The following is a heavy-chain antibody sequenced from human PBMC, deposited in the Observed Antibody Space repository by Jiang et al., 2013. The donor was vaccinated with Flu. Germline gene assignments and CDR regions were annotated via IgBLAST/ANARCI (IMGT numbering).Heavy chain of an antibody. CDR1: GYSISNDYY. CDR3: TGEGAGTIVDY. Sequence: GPGLVKPSETLSLTCTVSGYSISNDYYWAWIRQTPGKGLEWIASIYHSGSTYYNPSLKSRVTISLDTSKNQFSLKLNSVSAADTAVYYCTGEGAGTIVDYWGQGTLVTVSS. V-gene: IGHV4-38-2*02. D-gene: IGHD6-13*01. CDR2: IYHSGST. J-gene: IGHJ4*02.